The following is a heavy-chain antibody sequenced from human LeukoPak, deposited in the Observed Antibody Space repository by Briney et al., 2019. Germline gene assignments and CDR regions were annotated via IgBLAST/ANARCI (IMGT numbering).Heavy chain of an antibody. CDR2: INPNSGGT. Sequence: ASVKVSCKASGYTFTGYYMHWVRQAPGQGLEWVGWINPNSGGTSYAQKFQGRVTMTRDTSISTAYMELSRLRSDDTAVYYCARDMGGSRREAFDIWGQGTMVTVSS. J-gene: IGHJ3*02. D-gene: IGHD2-15*01. CDR3: ARDMGGSRREAFDI. V-gene: IGHV1-2*02. CDR1: GYTFTGYY.